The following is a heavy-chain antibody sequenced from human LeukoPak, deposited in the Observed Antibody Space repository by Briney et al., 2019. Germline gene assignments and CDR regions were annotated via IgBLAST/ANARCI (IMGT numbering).Heavy chain of an antibody. CDR3: ATNGWYCLDH. CDR2: NYHSRST. D-gene: IGHD6-19*01. Sequence: PSETLSLTCAVSGGSISSSNWWSWVRQPPGKGLEWIGENYHSRSTNCNPSLQSRVTISVDKSNNHFSLRLTSVTAADTAVYYCATNGWYCLDHWGQGALVTVSS. CDR1: GGSISSSNW. J-gene: IGHJ1*01. V-gene: IGHV4-4*02.